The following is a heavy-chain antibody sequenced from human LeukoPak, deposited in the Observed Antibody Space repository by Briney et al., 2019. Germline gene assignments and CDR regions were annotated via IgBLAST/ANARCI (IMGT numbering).Heavy chain of an antibody. CDR2: IRKDSSEL. Sequence: GGSLRLSCVASGFTFSDCSLNWVRQAPGKGLEWLSSIRKDSSELFYADSVRGRFTVSRDNAKNSLYLQMNSLRVEDTAVCYCAKDLQQLEAFDSWGQGTLVTVSS. J-gene: IGHJ4*02. CDR1: GFTFSDCS. V-gene: IGHV3-21*01. CDR3: AKDLQQLEAFDS. D-gene: IGHD1-1*01.